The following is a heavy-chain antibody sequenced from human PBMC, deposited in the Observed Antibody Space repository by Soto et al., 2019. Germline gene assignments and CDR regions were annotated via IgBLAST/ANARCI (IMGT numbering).Heavy chain of an antibody. J-gene: IGHJ6*02. CDR2: IYYSGST. D-gene: IGHD2-2*01. CDR3: ARAYQTRYYYGMDV. V-gene: IGHV4-59*01. Sequence: PSETLSLTCSVSGGPISSYSWSWIRQPPGKGLEWIGYIYYSGSTNYNPSLKSRVTISVDTSKNQFSLKLSSVTAADTAVYYCARAYQTRYYYGMDVWGQGTTVT. CDR1: GGPISSYS.